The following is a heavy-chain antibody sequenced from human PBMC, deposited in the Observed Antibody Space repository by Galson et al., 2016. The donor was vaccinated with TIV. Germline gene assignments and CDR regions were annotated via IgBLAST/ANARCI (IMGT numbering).Heavy chain of an antibody. D-gene: IGHD1-1*01. J-gene: IGHJ6*02. Sequence: SVKVSCKASGGAFLSYAISWVRQAPGQGPEWMGGIIPVFGTPKYAQKFQDRVRITADESTSTSHMDLSSLTAEDTAAYYCAHKTWAYNSPYGMDVWGPGTTLTVSS. CDR1: GGAFLSYA. V-gene: IGHV1-69*13. CDR2: IIPVFGTP. CDR3: AHKTWAYNSPYGMDV.